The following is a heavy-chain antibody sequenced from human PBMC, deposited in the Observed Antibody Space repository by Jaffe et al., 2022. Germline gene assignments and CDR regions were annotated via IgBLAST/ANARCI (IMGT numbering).Heavy chain of an antibody. CDR2: IYHSGST. J-gene: IGHJ3*02. V-gene: IGHV4-38-2*01. Sequence: QVQLQESGPGLVKPSETLSLTCAVSGYSISSGYYWGWIRQPPGKGLEWIGSIYHSGSTYYNPSLKSRVTISVDTSKNQFSLKLSSVTAADTAVYYCARQSRAVAGTGLAFDIWGQGTMVTVSS. CDR3: ARQSRAVAGTGLAFDI. CDR1: GYSISSGYY. D-gene: IGHD6-19*01.